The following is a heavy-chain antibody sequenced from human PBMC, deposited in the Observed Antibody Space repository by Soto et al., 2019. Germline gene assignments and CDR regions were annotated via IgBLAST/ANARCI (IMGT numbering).Heavy chain of an antibody. CDR3: AKGLGYYFGPAAFDI. Sequence: PGGSLRLSCAASGFTFSSYGMHWVRQAPGKGLEWVAVISYDGSNKYYADSVKGRFTISRDNSKNTLYLQMNSLRAEDTAVYYCAKGLGYYFGPAAFDIWGQGTMVTVSS. D-gene: IGHD3-22*01. CDR1: GFTFSSYG. V-gene: IGHV3-30*18. J-gene: IGHJ3*02. CDR2: ISYDGSNK.